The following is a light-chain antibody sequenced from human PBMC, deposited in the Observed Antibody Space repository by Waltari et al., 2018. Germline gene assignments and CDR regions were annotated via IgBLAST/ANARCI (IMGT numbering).Light chain of an antibody. CDR2: WAS. CDR1: QSVLYSSNNMNY. V-gene: IGKV4-1*01. J-gene: IGKJ1*01. CDR3: QQYYSTPPA. Sequence: DIVVTQSPDSVAVSLGERATINCKSSQSVLYSSNNMNYLAWYQQKPGQPPRLLIYWASPRESGVPDRFIGSGSVTDFTLTINTLQAEDMAVYYCQQYYSTPPAFGQGTRVEI.